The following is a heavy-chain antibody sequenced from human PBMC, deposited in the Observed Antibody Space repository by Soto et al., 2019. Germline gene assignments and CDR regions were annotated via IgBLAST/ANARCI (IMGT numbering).Heavy chain of an antibody. CDR2: IYYSGST. CDR3: ARGIEGWYQGRYYYGMDV. D-gene: IGHD6-19*01. J-gene: IGHJ6*02. CDR1: GGSVSSGSYY. V-gene: IGHV4-61*01. Sequence: QVQLQESGPGLVKPSETLSLTCTVSGGSVSSGSYYWSWIRQPPGKGLEWIGYIYYSGSTNYNPSPQRRGPHTGRTAQDPVLPEPGPGAPGDTAVYYCARGIEGWYQGRYYYGMDVWGQGTTVTVSS.